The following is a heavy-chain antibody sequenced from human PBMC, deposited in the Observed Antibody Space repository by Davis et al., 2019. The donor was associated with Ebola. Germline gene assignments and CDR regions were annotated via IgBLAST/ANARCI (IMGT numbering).Heavy chain of an antibody. V-gene: IGHV3-30*02. CDR3: AKEEYSYGYYYYYMDV. J-gene: IGHJ6*03. CDR1: GFSFTNYD. Sequence: PGGSLRLSCAASGFSFTNYDMHWVRQAPGRGLEWVAFIRYDGSNKYYADSVKGRFTISRDNSKNTLYPQMNSLRAEDTAVYYCAKEEYSYGYYYYYMDVWGKGTTVTVSS. D-gene: IGHD5-18*01. CDR2: IRYDGSNK.